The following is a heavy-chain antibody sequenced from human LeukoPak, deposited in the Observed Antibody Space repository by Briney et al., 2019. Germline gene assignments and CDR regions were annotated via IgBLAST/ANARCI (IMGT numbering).Heavy chain of an antibody. CDR2: IKSKTDGGTT. J-gene: IGHJ6*03. Sequence: GGSLRLSCAASGFTFSNAWMSWVRQAPGKGLEWVGRIKSKTDGGTTDFAAPVKGRFTISRDDSQNTLSLQMTNLKTEDTAVYSCTTYCGNCYFYYYYLDVWGKGAPVTVSS. CDR3: TTYCGNCYFYYYYLDV. V-gene: IGHV3-15*01. CDR1: GFTFSNAW. D-gene: IGHD2-15*01.